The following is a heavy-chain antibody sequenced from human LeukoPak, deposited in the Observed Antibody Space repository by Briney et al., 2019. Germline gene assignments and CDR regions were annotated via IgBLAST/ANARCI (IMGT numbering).Heavy chain of an antibody. CDR3: AXXXPXXSGWYPYYYYYYGMDV. Sequence: SETLSLTCTVSGGSISSYYWSWIRQPPGKGLEWIGYIYYSGSTNYNPSLKSRVTISVDTSKNQFSLKLSSVTAADTAVYYCAXXXPXXSGWYPYYYYYYGMDVWGQGTTVTVSS. J-gene: IGHJ6*02. CDR2: IYYSGST. CDR1: GGSISSYY. D-gene: IGHD6-19*01. V-gene: IGHV4-59*01.